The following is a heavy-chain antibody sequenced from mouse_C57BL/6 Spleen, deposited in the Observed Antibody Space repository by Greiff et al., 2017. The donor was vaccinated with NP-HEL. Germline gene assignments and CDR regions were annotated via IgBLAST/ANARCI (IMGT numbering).Heavy chain of an antibody. CDR1: GYTFTDYN. CDR2: INPNNGGT. D-gene: IGHD2-1*01. CDR3: ARRRGLPGYFDV. Sequence: EVQLQQSGPELVKPGASVKIPCKASGYTFTDYNMDWVKQSHGKSLEWIGDINPNNGGTIYNQKFKGKATLTVYKSSSTAYMELRSLTSEDTAVYYCARRRGLPGYFDVWGTGTTVTVSS. V-gene: IGHV1-18*01. J-gene: IGHJ1*03.